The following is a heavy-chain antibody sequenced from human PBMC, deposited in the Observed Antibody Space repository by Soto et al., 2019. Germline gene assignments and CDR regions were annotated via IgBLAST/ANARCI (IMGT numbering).Heavy chain of an antibody. Sequence: GGALRLSCAAPGFTPRGYAMDWVRPAPGKGLEYVSGISSNGVGTYYANSVQGRFTISRDNSKNTVYLQMGSLRPEDMAVYYCARRARPDFYYMDVWGKGTTVTVSS. CDR1: GFTPRGYA. CDR3: ARRARPDFYYMDV. J-gene: IGHJ6*03. CDR2: ISSNGVGT. V-gene: IGHV3-64*01. D-gene: IGHD6-6*01.